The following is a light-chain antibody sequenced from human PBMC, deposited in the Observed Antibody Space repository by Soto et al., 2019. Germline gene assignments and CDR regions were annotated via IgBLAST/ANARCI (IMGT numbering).Light chain of an antibody. CDR1: QSISSW. V-gene: IGKV1-5*03. CDR3: LQYHSYPDT. Sequence: DIQMTQSPSTLSASVGDRVTITCRASQSISSWLTWYQQQPGKAPKVLIYKASSLQSGDPSRFSGSGSGTDFTLTNSSLQPDDFATYYCLQYHSYPDTFGQGTKLEIK. CDR2: KAS. J-gene: IGKJ2*01.